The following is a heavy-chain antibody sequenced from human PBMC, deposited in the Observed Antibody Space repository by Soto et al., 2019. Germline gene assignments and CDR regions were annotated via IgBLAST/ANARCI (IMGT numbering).Heavy chain of an antibody. CDR2: INAGNGNT. J-gene: IGHJ6*02. V-gene: IGHV1-3*05. CDR1: GYTFTSYA. CDR3: ARNFGSSGSYYGMDV. D-gene: IGHD6-13*01. Sequence: QVQLVQSGAEEKKPGASVKVSCKASGYTFTSYAMHWVRQAPGQRLAWMGWINAGNGNTKYSQTFQGRVTITRDTSASTAYMYLSSLRSEDTAVDYCARNFGSSGSYYGMDVWGQGTTVTVSS.